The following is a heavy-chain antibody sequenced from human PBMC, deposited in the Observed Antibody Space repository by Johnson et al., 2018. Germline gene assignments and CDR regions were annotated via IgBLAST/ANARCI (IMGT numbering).Heavy chain of an antibody. CDR3: AKRGGGIVPAATQGPQYYYYYGMDV. CDR1: GFTFSDYY. CDR2: ISGSGGST. D-gene: IGHD2-2*01. V-gene: IGHV3-23*04. Sequence: EVQLVESGGGLVKPGGSLRLSCAASGFTFSDYYMSWIRQAPGKGLAWVSAISGSGGSTYYADSVKGRFTISRDNSKNTLYLQMNSLRAEDTAVYYFAKRGGGIVPAATQGPQYYYYYGMDVWGQGTTVTVSS. J-gene: IGHJ6*02.